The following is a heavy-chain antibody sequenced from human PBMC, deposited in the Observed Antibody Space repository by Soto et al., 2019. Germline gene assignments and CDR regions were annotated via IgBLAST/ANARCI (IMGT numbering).Heavy chain of an antibody. V-gene: IGHV4-39*01. CDR1: GGSISSSSYY. Sequence: SETLSLTCTVSGGSISSSSYYWGWIRQPPGKGLEWIGSIYYSGSTYYNPSLKSRVTISVDTSKNQFSLKLSSVTAADTAVYYCARHPETWADAFDIWGQGTMVTVSS. D-gene: IGHD1-26*01. CDR2: IYYSGST. J-gene: IGHJ3*02. CDR3: ARHPETWADAFDI.